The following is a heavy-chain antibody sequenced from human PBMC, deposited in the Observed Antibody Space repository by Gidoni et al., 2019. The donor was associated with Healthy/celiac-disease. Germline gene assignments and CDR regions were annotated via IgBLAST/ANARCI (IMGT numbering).Heavy chain of an antibody. Sequence: EVQLVESGGGLVQPGWSLTLSCVGSGFPVSRHYMSWVRQAPGKGLEWVSCIYSSGNTYYADSVKGRFTSSRDNSKNKLYLQMNSLRAEDTAVYYCARDRGSSSRGYYYGMDVWGQGTTVTVSS. V-gene: IGHV3-66*02. J-gene: IGHJ6*02. CDR1: GFPVSRHY. D-gene: IGHD6-13*01. CDR2: IYSSGNT. CDR3: ARDRGSSSRGYYYGMDV.